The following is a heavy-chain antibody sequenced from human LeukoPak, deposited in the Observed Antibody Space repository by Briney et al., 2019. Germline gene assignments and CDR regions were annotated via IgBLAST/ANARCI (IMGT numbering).Heavy chain of an antibody. J-gene: IGHJ4*02. CDR3: ARAPIAAGGTENFDY. CDR1: GGSFSGYY. Sequence: SETLSLTCAVYGGSFSGYYWSWIRQPPGKGLEWLGYIYYSGSTNYNPSLKSRVTISVDTSKNQFSLKLSSVTAADTAVYYCARAPIAAGGTENFDYWGQGTLVTVSS. CDR2: IYYSGST. D-gene: IGHD6-13*01. V-gene: IGHV4-59*01.